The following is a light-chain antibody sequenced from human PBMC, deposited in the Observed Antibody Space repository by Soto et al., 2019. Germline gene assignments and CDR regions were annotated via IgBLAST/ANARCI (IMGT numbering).Light chain of an antibody. Sequence: QAALTQPASLSVSPGQSITISCTGTSSDVGAYNFVSWYQHHPNKAPKLMISEVSNRPSGVSDRFSGSKSGNTASLTLSGLQAEDEADDDFASLTASNFVFGTGTKVTVL. CDR1: SSDVGAYNF. J-gene: IGLJ1*01. CDR3: ASLTASNFV. V-gene: IGLV2-14*01. CDR2: EVS.